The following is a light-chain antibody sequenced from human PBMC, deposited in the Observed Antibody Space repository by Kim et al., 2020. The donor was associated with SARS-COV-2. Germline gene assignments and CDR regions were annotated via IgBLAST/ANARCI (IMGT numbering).Light chain of an antibody. CDR3: VQYNRYSRT. CDR2: AAS. CDR1: QGTRND. J-gene: IGKJ2*02. V-gene: IGKV1-17*01. Sequence: SASVGDRVTIPRRARQGTRNDFRWSQQTPGKAPKRLIYAASRLQSGAPSRCSGSGSGTESTLPIRILQPEDFATYYCVQYNRYSRTLGQGTKLEI.